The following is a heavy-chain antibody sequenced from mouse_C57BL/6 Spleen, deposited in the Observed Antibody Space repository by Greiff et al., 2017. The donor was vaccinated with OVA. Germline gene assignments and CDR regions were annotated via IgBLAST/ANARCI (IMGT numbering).Heavy chain of an antibody. CDR1: GYTFTSYW. J-gene: IGHJ4*01. Sequence: QVHVKQPGAELVRPGTSVKLSCKASGYTFTSYWMHWVKQRPGQGLEWIGVIDPSASYTNYNQKFKGKATLTVDTSSSTAYMQLSSLTSEDSAVYYCARRLGLYAMDYWGQGTSVTVSS. V-gene: IGHV1-59*01. D-gene: IGHD3-1*01. CDR3: ARRLGLYAMDY. CDR2: IDPSASYT.